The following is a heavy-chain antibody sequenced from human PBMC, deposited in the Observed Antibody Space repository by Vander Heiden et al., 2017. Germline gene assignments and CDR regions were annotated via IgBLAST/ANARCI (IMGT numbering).Heavy chain of an antibody. CDR1: GVTFTDHV. CDR3: ARQNWDYGDRFDY. J-gene: IGHJ4*02. Sequence: EVQLLESGGGLVQHGGSLSVYCPATGVTFTDHVMSLVRQAPGKGLEWVSTIRGVDATAHYADSLKGRFTISRDNSKNTLYLQMTSLRAVDTAVYYCARQNWDYGDRFDYWGQGALVTVSS. V-gene: IGHV3-23*01. CDR2: IRGVDATA. D-gene: IGHD4-17*01.